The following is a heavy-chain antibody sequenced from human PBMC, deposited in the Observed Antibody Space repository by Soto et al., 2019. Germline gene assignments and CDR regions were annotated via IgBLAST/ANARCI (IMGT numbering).Heavy chain of an antibody. CDR2: INPKSGGT. CDR1: GYSFTDYH. V-gene: IGHV1-2*04. CDR3: ARGDSTDCSNGVCSFFYNHDMDV. D-gene: IGHD2-8*01. J-gene: IGHJ6*02. Sequence: QVQLVQSGAEVKKPGASVKVSCKASGYSFTDYHIHWVRQAPGQGLEWLGRINPKSGGTSTAQKVPGWVTMSTDTSSSTASMALTRLTSDDTAIYYCARGDSTDCSNGVCSFFYNHDMDVWGQGTTVTVSS.